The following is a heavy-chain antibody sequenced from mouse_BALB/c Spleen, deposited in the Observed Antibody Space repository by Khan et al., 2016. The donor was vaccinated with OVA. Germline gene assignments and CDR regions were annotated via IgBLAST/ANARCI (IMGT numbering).Heavy chain of an antibody. V-gene: IGHV1S81*02. J-gene: IGHJ3*01. CDR2: INPSNGGT. D-gene: IGHD1-1*01. CDR3: TRGGYGSPFAY. Sequence: QVQLQQSGAELVKPGASVKLSCKASVYTFTSYYMYWVKQRPGQGLEWIGEINPSNGGTNVNEKFKSKATLTVDKSSSTAYMEVSSLTSEDSAVYYCTRGGYGSPFAYWGQGTLVTVSA. CDR1: VYTFTSYY.